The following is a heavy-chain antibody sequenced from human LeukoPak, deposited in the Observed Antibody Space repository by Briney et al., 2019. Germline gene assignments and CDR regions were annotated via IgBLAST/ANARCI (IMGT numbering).Heavy chain of an antibody. J-gene: IGHJ5*02. D-gene: IGHD1-7*01. Sequence: GGSLRLSCAASGFPFSSFGMHWVRQAPGKGLEWVAVIWYDASNKYYVDSVKGRFTISRDNSKNTLYLQMNSLRDDDTAVYYCVRGVGVSRFNYLDPWGQGTLVIVSS. CDR2: IWYDASNK. CDR3: VRGVGVSRFNYLDP. CDR1: GFPFSSFG. V-gene: IGHV3-33*08.